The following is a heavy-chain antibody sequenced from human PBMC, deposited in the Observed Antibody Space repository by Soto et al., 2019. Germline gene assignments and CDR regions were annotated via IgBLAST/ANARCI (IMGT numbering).Heavy chain of an antibody. CDR3: TRRYGSCFDY. J-gene: IGHJ4*02. CDR2: IYYSGST. D-gene: IGHD5-18*01. Sequence: QVQLQESGPGLVKPSETLSLTCTVSGGSISSYYWSWIRQPPGKGLECIGYIYYSGSTNYNPSLKVRVTVSVGTSKNQFSLQLIFVSAAYTAVYYCTRRYGSCFDYWGQGNLVTVST. V-gene: IGHV4-59*08. CDR1: GGSISSYY.